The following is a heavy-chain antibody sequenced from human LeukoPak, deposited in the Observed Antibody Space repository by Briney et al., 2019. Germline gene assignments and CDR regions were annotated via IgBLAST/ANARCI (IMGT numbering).Heavy chain of an antibody. V-gene: IGHV3-23*01. CDR3: AKRGSVGTLGHFDY. CDR1: GFTFSSYA. Sequence: GGSLRLSCAASGFTFSSYAMSWVRQAPGKGLEWVSGISSNGASTYYVDSVKGRFTISRDNSRNTLFLQMNSLRAEDTAVYYCAKRGSVGTLGHFDYWGQGTLVTVSS. J-gene: IGHJ4*02. CDR2: ISSNGAST. D-gene: IGHD6-13*01.